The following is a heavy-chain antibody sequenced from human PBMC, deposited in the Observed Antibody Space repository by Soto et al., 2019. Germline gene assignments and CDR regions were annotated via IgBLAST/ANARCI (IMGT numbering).Heavy chain of an antibody. Sequence: ASVKVSCKVSGYTFTDYYMHWVQQAPGKGLEWMGLVDPEDGETIYAEKFQGRVTITADTSTDTAYMELSSLRSEDTAVYYCATGTGDTRSSGWNYGMDVWGQGTTVTVSS. J-gene: IGHJ6*02. V-gene: IGHV1-69-2*01. CDR2: VDPEDGET. CDR3: ATGTGDTRSSGWNYGMDV. CDR1: GYTFTDYY. D-gene: IGHD6-19*01.